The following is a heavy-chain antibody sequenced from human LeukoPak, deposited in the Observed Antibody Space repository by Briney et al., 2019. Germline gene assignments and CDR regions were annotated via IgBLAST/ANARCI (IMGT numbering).Heavy chain of an antibody. CDR2: ISGSGGST. V-gene: IGHV3-23*01. CDR3: ATHQMGLPRN. D-gene: IGHD2-15*01. Sequence: GGSLRLSCAASGFTFSSYAMSWVRQAPGQGLEWMSAISGSGGSTYYADSVKGRFTISRDNSKNTVYLQMSSLRAEATAVYYCATHQMGLPRNWGQGTLVTVSS. CDR1: GFTFSSYA. J-gene: IGHJ4*02.